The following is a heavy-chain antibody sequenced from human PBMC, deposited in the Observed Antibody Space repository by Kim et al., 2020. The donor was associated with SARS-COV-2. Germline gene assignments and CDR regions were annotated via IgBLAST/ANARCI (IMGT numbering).Heavy chain of an antibody. J-gene: IGHJ1*01. D-gene: IGHD3-22*01. CDR2: ISYDGSRE. Sequence: GGSLRLSCAASGFTFSSDGMHWVRQAPGRGLEWVTFISYDGSREYYIDSVKGRFSISRDNSKNTLYLQMNSLRADDTAIYYCANGRRSSGYYAEFQHWGQGTLVTVSS. V-gene: IGHV3-30*18. CDR1: GFTFSSDG. CDR3: ANGRRSSGYYAEFQH.